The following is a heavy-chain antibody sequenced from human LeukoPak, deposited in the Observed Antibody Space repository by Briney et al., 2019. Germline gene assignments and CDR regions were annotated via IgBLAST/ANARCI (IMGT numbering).Heavy chain of an antibody. D-gene: IGHD3-16*02. CDR1: GFTFSSYG. CDR2: ISGSGGST. Sequence: GGSLRLSCAASGFTFSSYGMSWVRQAPGKGLEWVSAISGSGGSTYYADSVKGRFTISRDNSKNTLYLQVSSLRAEDTAVYYCAKTNMITFGGVIVTHYYFDYWGQGTLVTVSS. CDR3: AKTNMITFGGVIVTHYYFDY. J-gene: IGHJ4*02. V-gene: IGHV3-23*01.